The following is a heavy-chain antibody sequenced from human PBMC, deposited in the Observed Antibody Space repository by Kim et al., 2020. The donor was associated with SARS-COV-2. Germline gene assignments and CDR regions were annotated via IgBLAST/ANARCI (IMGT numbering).Heavy chain of an antibody. V-gene: IGHV4-39*01. CDR1: GGSISSSSYY. D-gene: IGHD1-26*01. Sequence: SETLSLTCTVSGGSISSSSYYWGWIRQPPGKGLEWIGSIYYSGSTYYNPSLKSRVTISVDTSKNQFSLKLSSVTAADTAVYYCARHSPRWEPRSDYWGQGTLVTVSS. J-gene: IGHJ4*02. CDR3: ARHSPRWEPRSDY. CDR2: IYYSGST.